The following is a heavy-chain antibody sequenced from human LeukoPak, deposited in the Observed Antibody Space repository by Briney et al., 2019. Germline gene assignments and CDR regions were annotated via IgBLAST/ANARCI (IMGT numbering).Heavy chain of an antibody. CDR2: INPNSGGT. V-gene: IGHV1-2*02. J-gene: IGHJ4*02. CDR1: GYTFTGYY. Sequence: GASVKVSCKASGYTFTGYYMHWVRQAPGQGPEWMGWINPNSGGTNYAQKFQGRVTMTRDTSISTAYMELSRLRSDDTAVYYCARRKRGYYDSSGYRGYFDYWGQGTLVTVSS. D-gene: IGHD3-22*01. CDR3: ARRKRGYYDSSGYRGYFDY.